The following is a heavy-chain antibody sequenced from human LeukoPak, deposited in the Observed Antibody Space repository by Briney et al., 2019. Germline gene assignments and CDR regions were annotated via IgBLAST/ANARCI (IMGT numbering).Heavy chain of an antibody. V-gene: IGHV4-59*11. CDR2: IYYSGST. CDR3: ARIYCSSTSCQYYFDY. Sequence: PLETLSLTCTVSGGSISSHYWSWIRQPPGKGLEWIGYIYYSGSTNYNPSLKSRVTISVDTSKNQFSLKLSSVTAADTAVYYCARIYCSSTSCQYYFDYWGQGTLVTVSS. J-gene: IGHJ4*02. CDR1: GGSISSHY. D-gene: IGHD2-2*01.